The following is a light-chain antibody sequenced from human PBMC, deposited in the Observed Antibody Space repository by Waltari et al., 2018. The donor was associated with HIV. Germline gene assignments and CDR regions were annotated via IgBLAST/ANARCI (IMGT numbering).Light chain of an antibody. J-gene: IGLJ3*02. CDR2: KDT. CDR1: ALPYTP. Sequence: SYQLTHPPSVSVSPGPTARITCTGDALPYTPAYWYHQKPGQAPVLVIYKDTERPSGVAERFSGSSAGTTVTLTISGVQAEDEADYYCQSADSSGTWVFGGGTKLTVL. CDR3: QSADSSGTWV. V-gene: IGLV3-25*03.